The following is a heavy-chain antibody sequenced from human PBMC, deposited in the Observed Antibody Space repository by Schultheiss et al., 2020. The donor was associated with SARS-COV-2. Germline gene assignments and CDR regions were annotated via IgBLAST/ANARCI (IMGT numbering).Heavy chain of an antibody. CDR3: ARVTSSTVTTDY. J-gene: IGHJ4*02. Sequence: SETLSLTCTVSGGSISSGGYYWSWIRQHPGKGLEWIGYIYYSGSTYYNPSLKSRVTISVDTSKNQFSLKLSSVTAADTAVYYCARVTSSTVTTDYWGQGTLVTGSS. CDR2: IYYSGST. CDR1: GGSISSGGYY. D-gene: IGHD4-17*01. V-gene: IGHV4-31*03.